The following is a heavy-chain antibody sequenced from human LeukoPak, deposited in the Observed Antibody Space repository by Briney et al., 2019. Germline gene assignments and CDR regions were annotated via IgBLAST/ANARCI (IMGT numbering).Heavy chain of an antibody. J-gene: IGHJ4*02. CDR1: GYTFTSYD. D-gene: IGHD6-19*01. V-gene: IGHV1-8*01. CDR3: ASWSGSSGTSYYFDY. Sequence: ASVKVSCKASGYTFTSYDINWVRQATGQGVEWMGWMNPNSGNTGYAQKFQGRVTMTRNTSISTAYMELSSLRSEDTAVYYCASWSGSSGTSYYFDYWGQGTLVTVSS. CDR2: MNPNSGNT.